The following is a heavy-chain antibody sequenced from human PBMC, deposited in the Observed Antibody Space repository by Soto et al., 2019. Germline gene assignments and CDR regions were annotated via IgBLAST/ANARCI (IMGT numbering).Heavy chain of an antibody. J-gene: IGHJ4*02. Sequence: EVELLESGGGLVQPGGSLRLSCAASTFTFSKYGMTWVRQAPGTGLEWVSSISGTGDTPYYADSVKGRFTIARDSSKNTLYLQMISLRADDTAVYYCARGGLVRGVMDYWGQGTLLTVSS. D-gene: IGHD3-10*01. CDR2: ISGTGDTP. CDR1: TFTFSKYG. V-gene: IGHV3-23*01. CDR3: ARGGLVRGVMDY.